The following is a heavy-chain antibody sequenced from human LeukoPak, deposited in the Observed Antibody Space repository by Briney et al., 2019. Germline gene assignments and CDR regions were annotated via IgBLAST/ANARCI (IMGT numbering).Heavy chain of an antibody. CDR2: IRSRAYGETT. CDR3: ARGGDFGVPVPLGIDAFDL. V-gene: IGHV3-49*04. Sequence: GGSLRLSCTTSGFKFRDYALSWVRQAPGKGLEWVGFIRSRAYGETTEYDTSVRGRFSISRDDSKTIAYLQMNSLTTEDTAVYYCARGGDFGVPVPLGIDAFDLWGQGTKVTVSS. J-gene: IGHJ3*01. CDR1: GFKFRDYA. D-gene: IGHD2-2*01.